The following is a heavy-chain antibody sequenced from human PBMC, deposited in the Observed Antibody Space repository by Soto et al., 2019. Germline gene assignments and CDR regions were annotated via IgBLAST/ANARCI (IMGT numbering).Heavy chain of an antibody. D-gene: IGHD3-16*01. V-gene: IGHV4-34*01. J-gene: IGHJ6*03. CDR3: ARGGGFYYYYYYMDV. CDR2: INHSGST. Sequence: NPSESLSLTCAVYGGSFSGYYWSWIRQPPGKGLEWIGEINHSGSTNYNPSLKSRVTISVDTSKNQFSLKLSSVTAADTAVYYCARGGGFYYYYYYMDVWGKGTTVTVSS. CDR1: GGSFSGYY.